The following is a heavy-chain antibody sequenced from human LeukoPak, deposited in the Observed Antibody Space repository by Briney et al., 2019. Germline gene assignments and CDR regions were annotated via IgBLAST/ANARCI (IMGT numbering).Heavy chain of an antibody. CDR2: INPSGGGT. V-gene: IGHV1-46*01. CDR3: ARADYGSGSDHAFDI. Sequence: ASVKVSCKASGYTFTSYYMHWVRQAPGQGLEWMGIINPSGGGTSYAQKFQGRVTMTRDMSTSTVYMELSSLRSEDTAVYYCARADYGSGSDHAFDIWGQGTMVTVSS. D-gene: IGHD3-10*01. CDR1: GYTFTSYY. J-gene: IGHJ3*02.